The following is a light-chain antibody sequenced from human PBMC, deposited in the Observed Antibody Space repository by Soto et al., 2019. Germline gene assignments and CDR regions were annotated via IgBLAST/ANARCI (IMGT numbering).Light chain of an antibody. CDR3: SSYTSTSSYV. V-gene: IGLV2-14*01. J-gene: IGLJ1*01. CDR2: EVS. CDR1: SSDIGNYNY. Sequence: QPVLTQPASVSGSPGQSITISCTGTSSDIGNYNYVSWYQQHPGKAPKLMISEVSNRPSGVSNRFSGSKSGNTASLTISGLQAEDEADYYCSSYTSTSSYVFGGGTKLTVL.